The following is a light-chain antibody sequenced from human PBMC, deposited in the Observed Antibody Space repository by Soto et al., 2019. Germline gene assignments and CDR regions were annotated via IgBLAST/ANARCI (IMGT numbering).Light chain of an antibody. CDR2: AAS. Sequence: DIQMTQSPSSLSASVGDRVTITCRASQSISSYLNWYQQKPGKAPKLLIYAASSLQSVVPSRFSGSGSGTGFTLTISSLQPEDFATYYCQQSYSTPFTFDPGTKVDIK. CDR3: QQSYSTPFT. V-gene: IGKV1-39*01. J-gene: IGKJ3*01. CDR1: QSISSY.